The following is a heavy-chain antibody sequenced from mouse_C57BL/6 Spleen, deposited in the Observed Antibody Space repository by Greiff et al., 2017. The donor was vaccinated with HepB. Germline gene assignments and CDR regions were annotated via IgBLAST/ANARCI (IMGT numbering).Heavy chain of an antibody. CDR2: IDPSDSYT. J-gene: IGHJ4*01. CDR3: ARERPQQDAMDY. Sequence: VQLQQPGAELVKPGASVKLSCKASGYTFTSYWMQWVKQRPGQGLEWIGEIDPSDSYTNYNQKFKGKATLTVDTSTSTAYMQLSSLTSEDSAVYYCARERPQQDAMDYWGQGTSVTVSS. V-gene: IGHV1-50*01. D-gene: IGHD6-1*01. CDR1: GYTFTSYW.